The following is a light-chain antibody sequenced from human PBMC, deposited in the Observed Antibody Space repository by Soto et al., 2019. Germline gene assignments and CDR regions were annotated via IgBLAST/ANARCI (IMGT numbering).Light chain of an antibody. CDR3: QQLYTLPFT. CDR2: GAS. V-gene: IGKV1-9*01. CDR1: HDISTF. J-gene: IGKJ5*01. Sequence: DIQLTQSPSLLSASIGDRVTITCRASHDISTFLAWYQQKPGKATKLLIYGASTMQSGVPSRFSGSGSGTEFTLTISGLLPEDFAAYHCQQLYTLPFTFGQGTRLEIK.